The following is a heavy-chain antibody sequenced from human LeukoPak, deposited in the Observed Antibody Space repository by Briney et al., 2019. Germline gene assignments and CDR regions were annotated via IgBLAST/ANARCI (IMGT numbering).Heavy chain of an antibody. CDR3: AKGLKTLGDY. CDR2: ISGSGVST. Sequence: GGSLRLSCAASGFTFSIYAMSWVRQAPGEGLEWVSAISGSGVSTYYADSVKGRFTISRDNSKNTLYLQMNSLRVEDTAVYYCAKGLKTLGDYWGQGTLVTVSS. J-gene: IGHJ4*02. CDR1: GFTFSIYA. V-gene: IGHV3-23*01. D-gene: IGHD3-16*01.